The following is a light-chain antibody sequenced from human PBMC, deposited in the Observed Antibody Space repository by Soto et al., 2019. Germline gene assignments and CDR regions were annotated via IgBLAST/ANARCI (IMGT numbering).Light chain of an antibody. V-gene: IGKV3-20*01. CDR3: QQYGSSPRT. J-gene: IGKJ1*01. Sequence: EIVLTQSPGTLSLSPGERATLSCRASQSVSSNYLAWYQQKPGQAPSLLIYGASSRATGIPDRFSGSGSGAGFTLTISRLEPEDFAVYYCQQYGSSPRTFGQGTKVEIK. CDR1: QSVSSNY. CDR2: GAS.